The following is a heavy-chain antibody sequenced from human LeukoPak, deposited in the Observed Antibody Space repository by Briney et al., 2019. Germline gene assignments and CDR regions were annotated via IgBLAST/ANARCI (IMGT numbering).Heavy chain of an antibody. Sequence: PGGSLRLSCAASGFTFNSHDMHWLRQAPGKGLEWVADISYDATNKYYADSVKGRFTISRDNPKNTLYLQMNSLRAEDTAAYYCARVYCGRTTCDPWLDPWGQGTLVTVSS. V-gene: IGHV3-30-3*01. CDR3: ARVYCGRTTCDPWLDP. D-gene: IGHD2-21*01. J-gene: IGHJ5*02. CDR2: ISYDATNK. CDR1: GFTFNSHD.